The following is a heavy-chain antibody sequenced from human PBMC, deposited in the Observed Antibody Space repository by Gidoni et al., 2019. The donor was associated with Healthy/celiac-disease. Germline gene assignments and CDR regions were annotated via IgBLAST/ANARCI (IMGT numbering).Heavy chain of an antibody. CDR3: ARGLLGATDNLY. J-gene: IGHJ4*02. V-gene: IGHV3-13*01. CDR1: GFTFSSYD. Sequence: EVQLVASGGGLVQPGGSLRLSCAAYGFTFSSYDMHWVRQATGKGLEWVSASGTAGDTYYPGSVKGRFTISRENAKNSLYLQMNSLRAEDTAVYYCARGLLGATDNLYWGQGTLVTVSS. D-gene: IGHD5-12*01. CDR2: SGTAGDT.